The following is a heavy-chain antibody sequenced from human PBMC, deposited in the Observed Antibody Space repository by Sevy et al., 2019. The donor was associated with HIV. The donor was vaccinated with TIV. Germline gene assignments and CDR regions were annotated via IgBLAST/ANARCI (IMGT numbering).Heavy chain of an antibody. Sequence: SETLSLTCTVSGGSISSSSYYWGWIRQPPGKGLEWIGSIYYSGSTYYNPSLKSRVTISVDTSKNQFSLKLSSVTAADTAVYYCEREYYDYVWGSYRRFDYWGQGTLVTVSS. J-gene: IGHJ4*02. D-gene: IGHD3-16*02. CDR2: IYYSGST. CDR1: GGSISSSSYY. V-gene: IGHV4-39*01. CDR3: EREYYDYVWGSYRRFDY.